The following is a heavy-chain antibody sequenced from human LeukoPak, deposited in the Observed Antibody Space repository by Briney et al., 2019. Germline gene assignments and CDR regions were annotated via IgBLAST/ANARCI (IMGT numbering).Heavy chain of an antibody. CDR3: ARGGGHYSNYFDY. CDR1: GGSISNYY. D-gene: IGHD4-11*01. V-gene: IGHV4-4*07. J-gene: IGHJ4*02. CDR2: IYTSGST. Sequence: SETLSLTCTVSGGSISNYYWSWIRQPAGKGLEWIGLIYTSGSTTYNPSLKSRVTMSVDTSKNQFSLRLSSVTAADTAVYFCARGGGHYSNYFDYWGQGKLVTVSS.